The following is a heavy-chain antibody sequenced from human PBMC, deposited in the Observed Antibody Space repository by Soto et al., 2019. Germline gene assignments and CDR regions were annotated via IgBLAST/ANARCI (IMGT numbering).Heavy chain of an antibody. CDR3: AREKTYYNDSSGYYPMYYFDY. D-gene: IGHD3-22*01. J-gene: IGHJ4*02. CDR2: INWNGGST. V-gene: IGHV3-20*04. Sequence: GGSLRLSCAASGFTFDDYGMSWVRQAPGKELEWASGINWNGGSTGYADSVKGRFTISRDNAKNSLYLQMNSLRAEDTALYYCAREKTYYNDSSGYYPMYYFDYWGQGTLVTVSS. CDR1: GFTFDDYG.